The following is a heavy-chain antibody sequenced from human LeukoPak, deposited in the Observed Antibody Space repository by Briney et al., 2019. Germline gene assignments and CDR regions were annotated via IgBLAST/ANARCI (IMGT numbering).Heavy chain of an antibody. D-gene: IGHD3-16*01. J-gene: IGHJ3*02. V-gene: IGHV3-23*01. CDR2: TSGSGWST. CDR1: GFTFSSYA. Sequence: GPSLRLSCAASGFTFSSYAMSWVRQAPGKVLDGASATSGSGWSTYYADSVKGRFAISRHNSKNTLYLPKNSLRAEDTAVYYCANNGGDGPEYDIFDIWGQGTMVPVSS. CDR3: ANNGGDGPEYDIFDI.